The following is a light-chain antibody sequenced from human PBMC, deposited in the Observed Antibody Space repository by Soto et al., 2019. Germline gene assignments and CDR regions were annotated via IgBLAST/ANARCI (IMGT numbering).Light chain of an antibody. J-gene: IGKJ1*01. CDR1: QTISSW. Sequence: DIRGTQSPPTLSGYVGDRVTITCRASQTISSWLAWYQQKPGKAPKLLIYKASTLKSGVPSRFSGSGSGTEFTLTISSLQPDDFATYYCQHYNSCSEAFGQGTKVDIK. CDR2: KAS. CDR3: QHYNSCSEA. V-gene: IGKV1-5*03.